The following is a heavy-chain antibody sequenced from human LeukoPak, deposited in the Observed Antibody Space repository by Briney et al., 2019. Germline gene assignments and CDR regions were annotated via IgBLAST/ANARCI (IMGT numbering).Heavy chain of an antibody. D-gene: IGHD6-19*01. CDR1: GYTFTSYD. CDR2: MTPNSGNT. Sequence: ASVKVSCKASGYTFTSYDITWVRQATGQGLEWMGWMTPNSGNTGYAQKFQGRVTISRNTSISTAYMELSSLRSEDTAVYYCARGIMAVTGRLSTYYYCYYMDVWGKGTTVTISS. CDR3: ARGIMAVTGRLSTYYYCYYMDV. V-gene: IGHV1-8*01. J-gene: IGHJ6*03.